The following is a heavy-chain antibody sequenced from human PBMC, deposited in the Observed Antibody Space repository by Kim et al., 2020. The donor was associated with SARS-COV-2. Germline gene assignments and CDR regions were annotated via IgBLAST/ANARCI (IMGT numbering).Heavy chain of an antibody. Sequence: ASVKVSCKASGYTFTSYYMHWVRQAPGQGLEWMGIINPSGGSTSYAQKFQGRVTMTRDTSTSTVYMELSSLRSEDTAVYYCASSPFEYDSSGYYSDWGQGTLLTVSS. D-gene: IGHD3-22*01. CDR3: ASSPFEYDSSGYYSD. J-gene: IGHJ4*02. V-gene: IGHV1-46*01. CDR1: GYTFTSYY. CDR2: INPSGGST.